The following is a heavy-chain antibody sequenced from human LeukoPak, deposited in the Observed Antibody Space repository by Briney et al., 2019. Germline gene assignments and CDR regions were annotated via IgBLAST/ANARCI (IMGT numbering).Heavy chain of an antibody. V-gene: IGHV1-46*01. CDR3: ARARYGGYFDY. J-gene: IGHJ4*02. CDR1: GCTFTSYY. D-gene: IGHD1-26*01. Sequence: ASVKVSCKASGCTFTSYYMHWVRQAPGQGLEWMGIINPSGGSTSYAQKFQGRVTMTRDMSTSTVYMELSSLRSEDTAVYYCARARYGGYFDYWGQGTLVTVSS. CDR2: INPSGGST.